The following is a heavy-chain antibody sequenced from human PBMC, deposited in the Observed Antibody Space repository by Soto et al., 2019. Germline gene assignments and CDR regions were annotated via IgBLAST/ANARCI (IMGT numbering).Heavy chain of an antibody. V-gene: IGHV1-69*08. Sequence: QLQLVQSGAAVKKPGSSVKVSCKASGGTLNTYTISWARQAPGQGLEWMGSILPFLGTTNYARKFQGRVTINADQSTSTMELSSLRSEDTAVYFCARDVTAMEALYYYDTWGQGTLVTVSS. CDR3: ARDVTAMEALYYYDT. D-gene: IGHD5-18*01. J-gene: IGHJ4*02. CDR2: ILPFLGTT. CDR1: GGTLNTYT.